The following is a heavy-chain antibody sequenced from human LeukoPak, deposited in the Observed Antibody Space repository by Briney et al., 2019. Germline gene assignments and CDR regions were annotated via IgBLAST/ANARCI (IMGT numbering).Heavy chain of an antibody. Sequence: GGSLRLSCTVSGFTVSSNSMSWVRQAPGKGLEWVSFIYSDNTHYSDSVKGRFTISRDNSKNTLYLQMNSLRAEDAAVYYCARVPPLGYFPTNDFDYWGQGTLVTVSS. D-gene: IGHD3-9*01. J-gene: IGHJ4*02. CDR2: IYSDNT. CDR3: ARVPPLGYFPTNDFDY. V-gene: IGHV3-53*01. CDR1: GFTVSSNS.